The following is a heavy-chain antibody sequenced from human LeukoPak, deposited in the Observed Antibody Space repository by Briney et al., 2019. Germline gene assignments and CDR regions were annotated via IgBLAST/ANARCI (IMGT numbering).Heavy chain of an antibody. CDR3: ARDRDVYYYYYMDV. J-gene: IGHJ6*03. V-gene: IGHV4-34*01. CDR1: GGSFSGYY. Sequence: SETLSLACAVYGGSFSGYYWSWIRQPPGKGLEWIGEINHSGSTNYNPSLKSRVTISVDTSKNQFSLKLSSVTAADTAVYYCARDRDVYYYYYMDVWGKGTTVTISS. CDR2: INHSGST.